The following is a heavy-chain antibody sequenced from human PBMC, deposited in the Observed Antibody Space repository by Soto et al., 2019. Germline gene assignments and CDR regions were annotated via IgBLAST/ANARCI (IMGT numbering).Heavy chain of an antibody. V-gene: IGHV3-9*01. D-gene: IGHD2-8*01. J-gene: IGHJ4*02. CDR1: GFTFDDYA. CDR3: AKDTGMLIRPYYFDY. CDR2: ISWNSGSI. Sequence: EVQLVESGGGLVQPGRSLRLSCAASGFTFDDYAMHWVRQAPGKGLEWVSGISWNSGSIGYADSVKGRFTISGDNAKNSLYLQMNSLRAEDTALYYCAKDTGMLIRPYYFDYWGQGTLVTVSS.